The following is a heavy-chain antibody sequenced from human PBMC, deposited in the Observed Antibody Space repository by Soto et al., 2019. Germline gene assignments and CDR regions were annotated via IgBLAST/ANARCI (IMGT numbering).Heavy chain of an antibody. CDR2: ISYDGSNK. J-gene: IGHJ4*02. V-gene: IGHV3-30-3*01. CDR1: GFTFSSYA. CDR3: ARSLWAEKYSSSRYFDY. D-gene: IGHD6-6*01. Sequence: QVQLVESGGGVVQPGRSLRLSCAASGFTFSSYAMHWVRQAPGKWLEWVAVISYDGSNKYYADSVKGRFTISRDNSKNTLYLQMNSLRAEDTAVFYCARSLWAEKYSSSRYFDYWGQGTLVTVSS.